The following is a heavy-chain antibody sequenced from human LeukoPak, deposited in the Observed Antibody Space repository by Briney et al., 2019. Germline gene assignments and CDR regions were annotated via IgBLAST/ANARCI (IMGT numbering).Heavy chain of an antibody. D-gene: IGHD3-22*01. CDR3: ARVNSDYYDSSGYYY. CDR2: INWNGGST. J-gene: IGHJ4*02. CDR1: GFTFDDYG. Sequence: GGSLRLSCAASGFTFDDYGMSWVRQAPGKGLEWVSGINWNGGSTGYADSVKGRFTISRDNAKNSLYLQMNNLRAEDAALYYCARVNSDYYDSSGYYYWGQGTPVTVSS. V-gene: IGHV3-20*04.